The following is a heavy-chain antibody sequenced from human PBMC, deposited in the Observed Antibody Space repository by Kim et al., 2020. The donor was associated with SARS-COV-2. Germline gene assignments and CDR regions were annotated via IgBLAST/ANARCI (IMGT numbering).Heavy chain of an antibody. V-gene: IGHV1-3*01. CDR3: ARITDTTGC. D-gene: IGHD1-7*01. CDR2: ISAGYGNT. Sequence: ASVKVSCKAFGYTFTSYAMHWVRQAPGQRLEWMGWISAGYGNTKYSQKFQGRVTITRDTSASTAYMELSSLRSEDTAVYYCARITDTTGCWGQGTLVTVSS. CDR1: GYTFTSYA. J-gene: IGHJ4*02.